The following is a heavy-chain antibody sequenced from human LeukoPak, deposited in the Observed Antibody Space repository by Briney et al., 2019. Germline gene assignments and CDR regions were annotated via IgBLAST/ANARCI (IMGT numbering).Heavy chain of an antibody. CDR2: ISYDGSNK. J-gene: IGHJ4*02. V-gene: IGHV3-30-3*01. D-gene: IGHD3-9*01. CDR3: AREPYYDILTESLVDY. CDR1: GFTFSSYA. Sequence: GGSLRLSYAASGFTFSSYAMHWVRQAPGKGLEWVAVISYDGSNKYYADSVKGRFTISRDNSKNTLYLQMNSLRAEDTAVYYCAREPYYDILTESLVDYWGQGTLVTVSS.